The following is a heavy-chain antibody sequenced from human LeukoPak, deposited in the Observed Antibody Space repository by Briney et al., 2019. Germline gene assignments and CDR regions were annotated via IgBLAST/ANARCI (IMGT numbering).Heavy chain of an antibody. CDR2: IDTSSSTM. V-gene: IGHV3-48*02. D-gene: IGHD6-13*01. CDR3: ARRTPGTSKSDY. CDR1: AFTFSDYS. Sequence: PGGPLRLSCAASAFTFSDYSMNWVRQAPGKGLEWISYIDTSSSTMYYADSVMGRFTISRDDAKESLYLQMNSLRDEDTAVYYCARRTPGTSKSDYWGQGTLVIASS. J-gene: IGHJ4*02.